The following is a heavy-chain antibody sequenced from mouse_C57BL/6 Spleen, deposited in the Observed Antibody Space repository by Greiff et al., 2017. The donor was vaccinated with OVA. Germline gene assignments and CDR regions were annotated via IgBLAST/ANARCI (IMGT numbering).Heavy chain of an antibody. Sequence: VQLKQSGAELVRPGASVKLSCTASGFNIKDYYMHWVKQRPEQGLEWIGWIDPENGDTEYASKFQGKATITADTSSNTAYLQLSSLTSEDTAVYYCTAYYSNYEGFAYWGQGTLVTVSA. D-gene: IGHD2-5*01. J-gene: IGHJ3*01. CDR2: IDPENGDT. CDR1: GFNIKDYY. V-gene: IGHV14-4*01. CDR3: TAYYSNYEGFAY.